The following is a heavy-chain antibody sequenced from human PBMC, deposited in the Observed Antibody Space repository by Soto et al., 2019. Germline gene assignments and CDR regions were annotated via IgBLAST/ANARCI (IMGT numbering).Heavy chain of an antibody. CDR3: ASSYGSGYRAVDY. J-gene: IGHJ4*02. Sequence: QVQLVQSGAEVKRPGSSVKVSCKASGDTFNFYSINWVRQAPGLGLEWMGRVNPIVSMSNYAQKFQGRVTMTADTSTITAYMELSSLRSEDTAIYYFASSYGSGYRAVDYWGQGALVTVSS. CDR1: GDTFNFYS. D-gene: IGHD3-10*01. V-gene: IGHV1-69*02. CDR2: VNPIVSMS.